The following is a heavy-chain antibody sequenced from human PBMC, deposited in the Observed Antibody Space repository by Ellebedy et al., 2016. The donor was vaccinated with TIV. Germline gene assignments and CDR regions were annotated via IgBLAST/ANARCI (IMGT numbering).Heavy chain of an antibody. D-gene: IGHD3-10*01. CDR1: GYTFTSYY. CDR3: ARTTSYYYGSGSYPYYYYGMDV. J-gene: IGHJ6*02. Sequence: AASVKVSCKASGYTFTSYYMHWVRQAPGQGLEWMGLINPSGGSTSYAQKFQGRVTMTRDTSTSTVYMELSSLRSEDTAVYYCARTTSYYYGSGSYPYYYYGMDVWGQGTTVTASS. CDR2: INPSGGST. V-gene: IGHV1-46*01.